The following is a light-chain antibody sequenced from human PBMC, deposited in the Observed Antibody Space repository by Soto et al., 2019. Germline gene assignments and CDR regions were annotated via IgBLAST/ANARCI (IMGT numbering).Light chain of an antibody. CDR1: QSVSSY. Sequence: ETVLTQSPATLSLSPGERATLSCRASQSVSSYLAWYQQKPGQAPRLLIYNASNRATGIPARFSGSGSGTDFTLTISSLEPEDSGVYYCQQRSNWPPYTFGHGTKLEIK. V-gene: IGKV3-11*01. CDR2: NAS. CDR3: QQRSNWPPYT. J-gene: IGKJ2*01.